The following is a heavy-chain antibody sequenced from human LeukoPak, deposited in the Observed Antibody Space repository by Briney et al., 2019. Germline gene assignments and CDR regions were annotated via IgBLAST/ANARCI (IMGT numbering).Heavy chain of an antibody. D-gene: IGHD1-26*01. V-gene: IGHV4-59*01. CDR2: VSHSGNT. CDR3: ARGVWVARDY. J-gene: IGHJ4*02. CDR1: GGSISTYY. Sequence: KPSETLSLTCTISGGSISTYYWSWIRQSPGKGLEWIGDVSHSGNTNYNPSLNYNPSLKSRVSISTDTSKNQFFLKLSSVTAADTAVYYCARGVWVARDYWGQGTLVTVSS.